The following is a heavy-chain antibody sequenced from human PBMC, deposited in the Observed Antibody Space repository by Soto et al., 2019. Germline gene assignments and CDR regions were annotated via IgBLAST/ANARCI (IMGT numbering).Heavy chain of an antibody. V-gene: IGHV4-31*03. CDR1: GCSIISGGYY. J-gene: IGHJ6*02. CDR3: ARVFGFGGMDV. CDR2: IYYSGST. D-gene: IGHD3-10*01. Sequence: SETLSHTCTVSGCSIISGGYYWSWIRQHPGKGLEWIGYIYYSGSTYYNPSLKSRVTISVDTSKNQFSLKLSSVTAADTAVYYCARVFGFGGMDVWGQGTTVTVSS.